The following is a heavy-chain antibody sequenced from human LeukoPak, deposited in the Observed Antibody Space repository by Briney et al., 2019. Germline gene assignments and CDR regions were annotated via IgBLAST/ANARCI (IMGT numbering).Heavy chain of an antibody. D-gene: IGHD1-20*01. CDR1: GFTFSSYA. CDR2: VSANGGST. J-gene: IGHJ4*02. CDR3: AKDGISDY. Sequence: GGSLRLPCAASGFTFSSYAMSWVRQAPGKGLEWVSAVSANGGSTWYAASVKGRFTISRDNSKNTLYLQMNSLRAEDTAVYYCAKDGISDYWGQGTLVTVSS. V-gene: IGHV3-23*01.